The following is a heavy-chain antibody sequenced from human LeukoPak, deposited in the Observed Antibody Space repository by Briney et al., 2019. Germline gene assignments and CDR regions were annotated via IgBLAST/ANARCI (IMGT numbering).Heavy chain of an antibody. CDR1: GFTFSSYE. D-gene: IGHD2-15*01. CDR3: ARDSYCSGGSCYSYYFDY. Sequence: SLRLSCAASGFTFSSYEMNWVRQAPGKGLEWVSYISSSGSTIYYADSVKGRFTISRDNAKNSLYLQMNSLRAEDTAVYYCARDSYCSGGSCYSYYFDYWGQGTLVTVSS. V-gene: IGHV3-48*03. CDR2: ISSSGSTI. J-gene: IGHJ4*02.